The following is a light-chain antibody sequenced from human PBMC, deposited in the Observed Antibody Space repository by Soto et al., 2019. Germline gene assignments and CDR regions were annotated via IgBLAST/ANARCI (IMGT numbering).Light chain of an antibody. CDR2: GAS. CDR3: QQYGSSPRMYT. CDR1: QSDSSSY. J-gene: IGKJ2*01. V-gene: IGKV3-20*01. Sequence: EIVLTQSPGTLSLSPGKRATLSCRASQSDSSSYLAWYQQKPGQAPRLLIYGASSRATGIPDRFSGSGSGTDFTLTISRLEPEDFAVYYCQQYGSSPRMYTFGQGTKLEIK.